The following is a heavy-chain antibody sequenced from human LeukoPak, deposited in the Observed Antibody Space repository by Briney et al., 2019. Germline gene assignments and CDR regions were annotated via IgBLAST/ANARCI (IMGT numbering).Heavy chain of an antibody. CDR3: VRLLDAFDI. J-gene: IGHJ3*02. V-gene: IGHV4-39*01. D-gene: IGHD1-26*01. Sequence: SETLSLTCTVSGGSISSSSYYWGWIRQPPGKGLEWIGSIYYSGSTYCNPSLKSRVTISVDTSKNQFSLKLSSVTAADTAVYYCVRLLDAFDIWGQGTMVTVSS. CDR1: GGSISSSSYY. CDR2: IYYSGST.